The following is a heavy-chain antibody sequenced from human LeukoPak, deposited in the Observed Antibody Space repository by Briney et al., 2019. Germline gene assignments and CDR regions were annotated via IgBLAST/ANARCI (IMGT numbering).Heavy chain of an antibody. D-gene: IGHD6-13*01. V-gene: IGHV3-23*01. CDR1: GFTVSSNY. CDR2: IDGSDDTT. CDR3: AKDGAAAGVYFQH. Sequence: PGGSLRLSCAASGFTVSSNYMNWVRQVPGKGLEWVSTIDGSDDTTYYADSVKGRFTISRDISKNTLYLQMNSLRVEDTAVCYCAKDGAAAGVYFQHWGQGTLVTVSS. J-gene: IGHJ1*01.